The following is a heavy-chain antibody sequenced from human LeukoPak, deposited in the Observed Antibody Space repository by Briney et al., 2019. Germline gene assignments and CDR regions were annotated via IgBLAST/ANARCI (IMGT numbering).Heavy chain of an antibody. V-gene: IGHV4-59*08. CDR2: MSYSGST. D-gene: IGHD1-7*01. CDR3: ARHTPGDGNYYAFGF. J-gene: IGHJ3*01. CDR1: GGSMSSYY. Sequence: SETLSLICTVSGGSMSSYYGSWIRQTPGKGLEWIGYMSYSGSTNYNPSLKSRVTISVDSSKNQLSLNLTSVTAADTAVYYCARHTPGDGNYYAFGFWAQVTMVTVSS.